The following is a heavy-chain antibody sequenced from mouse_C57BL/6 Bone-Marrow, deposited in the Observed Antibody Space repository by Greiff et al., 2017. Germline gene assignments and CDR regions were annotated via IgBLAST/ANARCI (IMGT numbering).Heavy chain of an antibody. CDR1: GYTFTSYW. D-gene: IGHD1-1*01. CDR2: IYPGSGST. CDR3: ARSDTTVVAGDY. Sequence: QVQLQQPGAELVKPGASVKMSCKASGYTFTSYWITWVKQRPGQGLEWIGDIYPGSGSTNYNEKFKSKATLTVDTSSSKAYMQLSSLTSEDSAVYYCARSDTTVVAGDYWGQGTTLTVSS. V-gene: IGHV1-55*01. J-gene: IGHJ2*01.